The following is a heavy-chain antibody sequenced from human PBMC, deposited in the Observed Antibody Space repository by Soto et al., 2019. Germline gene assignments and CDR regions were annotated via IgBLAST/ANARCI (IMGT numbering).Heavy chain of an antibody. Sequence: SETLSLTCTVSGGSISSGGYYWSWVRQPPGKGLEWIGEIYHSGSTNYNPSLKSRVTISVDKSKNQFSLKLSSVTAADTAVYYCARLEMLYGMDVWGQGTTVTVSS. D-gene: IGHD2-8*01. CDR3: ARLEMLYGMDV. CDR1: GGSISSGGYY. J-gene: IGHJ6*02. V-gene: IGHV4-39*07. CDR2: IYHSGST.